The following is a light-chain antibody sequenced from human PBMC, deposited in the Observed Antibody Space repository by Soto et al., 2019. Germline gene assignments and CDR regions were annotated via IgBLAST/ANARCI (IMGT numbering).Light chain of an antibody. V-gene: IGLV1-47*01. CDR1: SSNIGSNY. CDR3: AAWDDSLSGPV. J-gene: IGLJ1*01. CDR2: RNN. Sequence: QSVLTKPPSASGTPGQRVTISCSGSSSNIGSNYVYWYQQLPGTAPKLLIYRNNQRPSGVPDRFSGSESGTSASLAISGLRCEDEADYYCAAWDDSLSGPVFGTGTKVTVL.